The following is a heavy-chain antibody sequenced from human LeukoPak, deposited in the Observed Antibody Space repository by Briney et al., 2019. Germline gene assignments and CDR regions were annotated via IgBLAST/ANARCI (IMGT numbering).Heavy chain of an antibody. CDR3: ARLMLFEYGDYGDAFDI. CDR1: GYDFSTYY. Sequence: GGSLKISCKGSGYDFSTYYIGWVRQLPGKGLEWMGVIYPGDSDTTYSPSFEDEVTMSVDKSFSSAYLQWRSLKASDTAMYYCARLMLFEYGDYGDAFDIWGQGTMVIVSS. CDR2: IYPGDSDT. V-gene: IGHV5-51*01. J-gene: IGHJ3*02. D-gene: IGHD4-17*01.